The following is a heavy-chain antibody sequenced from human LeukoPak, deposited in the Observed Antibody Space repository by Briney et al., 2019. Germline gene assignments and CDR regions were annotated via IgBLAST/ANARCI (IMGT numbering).Heavy chain of an antibody. CDR3: ATQKWLGTFDY. V-gene: IGHV4-61*01. J-gene: IGHJ4*02. CDR2: VSDTGIP. D-gene: IGHD3-10*01. CDR1: GVSVTSNTYY. Sequence: SETLSLTCPVSGVSVTSNTYYWSWIRQPPGEGLEWTGYVSDTGIPNYNPPLTRRVTISLATSKAQFSLQLTSVTAADTAVYFCATQKWLGTFDYWGQGALLTVSS.